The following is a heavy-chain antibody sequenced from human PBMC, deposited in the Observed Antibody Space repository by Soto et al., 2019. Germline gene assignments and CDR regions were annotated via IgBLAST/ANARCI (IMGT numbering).Heavy chain of an antibody. CDR2: INPNSGGT. Sequence: ASVKVSCKSSGYTFTCYYMHWVRQAPGQGLEWMGWINPNSGGTNYAQKFQGRVSMTRDTSISTAYMELSRLRSDDPAVYSCAREVGSSSQNSYYYGMDVCGQGTTVTVYS. D-gene: IGHD6-6*01. J-gene: IGHJ6*02. CDR3: AREVGSSSQNSYYYGMDV. CDR1: GYTFTCYY. V-gene: IGHV1-2*02.